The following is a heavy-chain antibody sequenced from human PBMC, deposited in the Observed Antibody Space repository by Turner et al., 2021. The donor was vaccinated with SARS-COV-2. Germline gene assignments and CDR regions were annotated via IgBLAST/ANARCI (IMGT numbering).Heavy chain of an antibody. Sequence: QVPLQQWGAGLLKPSETLSLTCAVYGGSFSGYYWSFIRQPPGKGLEWIGEINHSGNTNYNPSLQSRVITSVDTSKNHFSLKLTSVTAADTAVYYCARGRDDYIWGSPTPTYYFDYWGQGTLVTVSS. V-gene: IGHV4-34*01. D-gene: IGHD3-16*01. CDR1: GGSFSGYY. CDR2: INHSGNT. CDR3: ARGRDDYIWGSPTPTYYFDY. J-gene: IGHJ4*02.